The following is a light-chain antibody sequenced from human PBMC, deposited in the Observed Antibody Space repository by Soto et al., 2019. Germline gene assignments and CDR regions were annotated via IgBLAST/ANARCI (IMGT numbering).Light chain of an antibody. CDR1: QSINSE. V-gene: IGKV3-15*01. CDR2: GAS. J-gene: IGKJ2*01. CDR3: QQGHNWPLT. Sequence: EIVMTQSPATLSLSPGERAALSCRASQSINSELAWDQQKPGQPPRLLIYGASTRATGVPARFPGSESGSEFTLTISGLQSEDFADYYCQQGHNWPLTFGQGTRLEI.